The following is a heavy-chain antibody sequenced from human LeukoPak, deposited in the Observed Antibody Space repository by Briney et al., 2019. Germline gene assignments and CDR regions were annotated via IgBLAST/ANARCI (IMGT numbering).Heavy chain of an antibody. V-gene: IGHV3-7*01. J-gene: IGHJ4*02. D-gene: IGHD3-16*01. Sequence: PGGSLRLSCAASGFTFSSYWMTWVRQAPGKGLEWVANIKQDGSEKYYVDSVKGRFTISRDNAKNSLYLQMNSLRAEDTAVYYCARDRTPYDYVWGSYSDYWGQGTLVTVSS. CDR1: GFTFSSYW. CDR2: IKQDGSEK. CDR3: ARDRTPYDYVWGSYSDY.